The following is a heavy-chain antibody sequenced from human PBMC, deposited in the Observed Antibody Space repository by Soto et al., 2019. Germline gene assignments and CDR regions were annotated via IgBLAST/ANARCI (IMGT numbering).Heavy chain of an antibody. CDR2: ISGSGGST. V-gene: IGHV3-23*01. Sequence: PGGSLRLSCAASGFTFSSYAMSWVRQAPGKGLEWVSAISGSGGSTYYADSVKGRFTISRDNSKNTLYLQMNSLRAEDTAIYYCAKARSTSWYYYGMDVWGQGTTVTVSS. CDR1: GFTFSSYA. J-gene: IGHJ6*02. D-gene: IGHD2-2*01. CDR3: AKARSTSWYYYGMDV.